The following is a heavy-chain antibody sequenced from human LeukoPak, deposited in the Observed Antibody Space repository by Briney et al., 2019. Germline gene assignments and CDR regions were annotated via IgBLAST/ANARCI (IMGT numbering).Heavy chain of an antibody. Sequence: GGSLRLSCAASGFSFRTYAMHWVRQAPGKGLEWVAVLSFDSRDIHYADSVRGRFSISRDNSKSTLYLQMNGLKFEDTAIYYCARDALESIDYWAQGTLVTVSS. CDR2: LSFDSRDI. CDR1: GFSFRTYA. D-gene: IGHD5-24*01. V-gene: IGHV3-30*04. J-gene: IGHJ4*02. CDR3: ARDALESIDY.